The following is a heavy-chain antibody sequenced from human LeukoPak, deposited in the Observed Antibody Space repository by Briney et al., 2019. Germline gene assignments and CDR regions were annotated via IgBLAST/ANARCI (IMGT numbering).Heavy chain of an antibody. V-gene: IGHV3-23*01. CDR1: GFTFSSYA. Sequence: ETGGSLRLSCAASGFTFSSYAMGWIRQAPGKGLEWVSAISGDGGSTYYADSVKGRFTISRDNSKNTLYLQMNSLRAEDTAVYYCAKSGRIYVSSGYYYFDYWGQGTLVTVSS. D-gene: IGHD3-22*01. J-gene: IGHJ4*02. CDR3: AKSGRIYVSSGYYYFDY. CDR2: ISGDGGST.